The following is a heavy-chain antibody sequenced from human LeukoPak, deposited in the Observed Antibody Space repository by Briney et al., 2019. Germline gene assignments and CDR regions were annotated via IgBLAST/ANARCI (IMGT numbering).Heavy chain of an antibody. Sequence: PGGSLRLSCAASGFTVSSNYMSWVRQAPGKGLEWVSVIYSGGSTYYADSVKGRFTISRDNSKNTLYLQMNSLRAEDTAVYYCSGHSRFLEWLLPRYYFDYWGQGTLVTVSS. CDR2: IYSGGST. CDR3: SGHSRFLEWLLPRYYFDY. V-gene: IGHV3-53*01. J-gene: IGHJ4*02. CDR1: GFTVSSNY. D-gene: IGHD3-3*01.